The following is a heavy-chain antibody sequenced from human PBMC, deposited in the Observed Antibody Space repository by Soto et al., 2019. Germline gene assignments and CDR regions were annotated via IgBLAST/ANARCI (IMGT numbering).Heavy chain of an antibody. CDR2: ISWNSGSI. Sequence: GGSLRLSCAASGFTFDDYAMHWVRQAPGKGLEWVSGISWNSGSIGYADSVKGRFTISRDNAKNSLYLQMNSLRAEDTALYYCAKDMVRGVIADYYYYGMYVWGQETTVTVSS. J-gene: IGHJ6*02. V-gene: IGHV3-9*01. D-gene: IGHD3-10*01. CDR3: AKDMVRGVIADYYYYGMYV. CDR1: GFTFDDYA.